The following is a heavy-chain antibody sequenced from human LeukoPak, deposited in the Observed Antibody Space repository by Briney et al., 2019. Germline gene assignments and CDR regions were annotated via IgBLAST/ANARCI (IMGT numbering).Heavy chain of an antibody. V-gene: IGHV4-30-2*06. CDR2: IYQSGST. CDR3: ARSGSYFSFDI. J-gene: IGHJ3*02. Sequence: SETLSFTCAVSGGSISGGGYSWSWIRQSPGKGLEWIGYIYQSGSTYYNPSLKSRVTISVDRSKNQFSLKLSSLTAADTAVYYCARSGSYFSFDIWGQGTMVTVFS. D-gene: IGHD1-26*01. CDR1: GGSISGGGYS.